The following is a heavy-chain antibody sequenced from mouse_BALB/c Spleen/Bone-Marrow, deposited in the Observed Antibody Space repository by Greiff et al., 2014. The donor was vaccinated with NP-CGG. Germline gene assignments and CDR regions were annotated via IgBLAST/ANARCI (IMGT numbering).Heavy chain of an antibody. D-gene: IGHD1-1*01. CDR1: GFNIKDTY. J-gene: IGHJ3*01. Sequence: EVKLMESGAELVKPGASVKLSCTASGFNIKDTYMHWVKQRPEQGLEWIGRIDPANGNTKYDPKFQGKATITADTSSNTAYLQLSSLTSEDTAVYYCAPYYYGSSLFAYRGQGTLVTVSA. CDR3: APYYYGSSLFAY. CDR2: IDPANGNT. V-gene: IGHV14-3*02.